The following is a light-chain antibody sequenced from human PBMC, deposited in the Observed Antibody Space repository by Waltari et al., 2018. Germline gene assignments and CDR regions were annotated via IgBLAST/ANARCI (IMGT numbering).Light chain of an antibody. CDR3: QQSYITPLT. CDR2: DAS. CDR1: ESISSY. Sequence: DIHLTQSPSTLSASVGDRVTITCRASESISSYLNWYQQQPGKAPNLLIYDASSLQGGVPSRFSGSGSGTDFTLTISSLQPEDFATYYCQQSYITPLTFGGGTKVEIK. V-gene: IGKV1-39*01. J-gene: IGKJ4*01.